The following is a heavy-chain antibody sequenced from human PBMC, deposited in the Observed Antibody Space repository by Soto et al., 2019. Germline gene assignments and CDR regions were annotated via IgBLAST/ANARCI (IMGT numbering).Heavy chain of an antibody. V-gene: IGHV4-30-4*01. CDR3: AIVTGINDYGDHSPFDS. Sequence: QVQLQESGPGLVKPSQTLSLTCTVSGGSISSGDYYWSWIRQPPGKVLEWIGYIYYSGSTYYNPSLKIRVTITVDTSKSPSSLKLSSVTAADTAVYYCAIVTGINDYGDHSPFDSWGQGNLFTVSS. J-gene: IGHJ4*02. CDR1: GGSISSGDYY. D-gene: IGHD4-17*01. CDR2: IYYSGST.